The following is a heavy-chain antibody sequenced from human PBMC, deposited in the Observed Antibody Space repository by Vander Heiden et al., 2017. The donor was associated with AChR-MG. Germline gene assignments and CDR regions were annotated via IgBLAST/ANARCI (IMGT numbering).Heavy chain of an antibody. CDR1: GFTSSSYG. D-gene: IGHD6-19*01. Sequence: QVQLVESGGGVVQPGRSLRLSCAASGFTSSSYGMHWVRQATGKGLEWVAVISYDGSNKYYADSVKGRFTISRDNSKNTLYLQMNSLRAEDTAVYYCANGRAPSSGWYPFDYWGQGTLVTVSS. CDR2: ISYDGSNK. J-gene: IGHJ4*02. CDR3: ANGRAPSSGWYPFDY. V-gene: IGHV3-30*18.